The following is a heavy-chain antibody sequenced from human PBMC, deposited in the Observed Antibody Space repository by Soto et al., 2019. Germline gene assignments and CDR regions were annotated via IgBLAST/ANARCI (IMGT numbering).Heavy chain of an antibody. D-gene: IGHD6-6*01. CDR2: IIPIFGTA. CDR3: ASQNPMSIAAPTNAFDI. J-gene: IGHJ3*02. V-gene: IGHV1-69*13. Sequence: SVKVSCKASGGTFSSYAISWVRQAPGQGLEWMGGIIPIFGTANYAQKFQGRVTITADESTSTAYMELSSLRSEDTAVYYCASQNPMSIAAPTNAFDIWGQGTMVTVS. CDR1: GGTFSSYA.